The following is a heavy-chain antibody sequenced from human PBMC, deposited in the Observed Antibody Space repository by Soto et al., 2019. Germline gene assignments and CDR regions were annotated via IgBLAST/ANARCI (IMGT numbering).Heavy chain of an antibody. J-gene: IGHJ5*02. CDR2: IYYSGST. D-gene: IGHD2-8*01. V-gene: IGHV4-61*01. Sequence: QVHLQESGPGLLKPSETLTLTCTVSGGSLNNGNYYWSWLRQPPGKALEWIGHIYYSGSTSYNPSLKSRVIMSIDMSKSPFSLRLTSVTAADTAVYFCARDPGVGLSARWFDPWGQGALITVAS. CDR1: GGSLNNGNYY. CDR3: ARDPGVGLSARWFDP.